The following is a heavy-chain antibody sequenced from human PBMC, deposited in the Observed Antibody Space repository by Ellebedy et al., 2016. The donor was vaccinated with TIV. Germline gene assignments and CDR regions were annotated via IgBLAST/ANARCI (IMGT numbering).Heavy chain of an antibody. CDR1: GFTFSSYD. D-gene: IGHD3-10*01. CDR2: VGTAGDT. Sequence: GESLKIPCGASGFTFSSYDMHWVRQATGKGLEWVGAVGTAGDTYYPGSVKGRFTTSRENAKNSLYLQMNSLRAEDTAVYYCARDGSPYYYGLGHYEINGMDVWGQGTTVTVSS. CDR3: ARDGSPYYYGLGHYEINGMDV. V-gene: IGHV3-13*01. J-gene: IGHJ6*02.